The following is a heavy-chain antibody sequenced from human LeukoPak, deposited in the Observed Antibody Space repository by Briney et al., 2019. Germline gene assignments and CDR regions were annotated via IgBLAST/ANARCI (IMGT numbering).Heavy chain of an antibody. CDR2: IKTDNAGGTT. V-gene: IGHV3-15*01. D-gene: IGHD1-26*01. Sequence: GGSLRLSCAASGFTFTHAWMNWDRQAPGKGLEWVGRIKTDNAGGTTDYAAPVKGRFTISRDDSDSTLYLQMHSLKTEDTAIYYCTTIYMGATFDFWGQGALVAVSS. CDR1: GFTFTHAW. J-gene: IGHJ4*02. CDR3: TTIYMGATFDF.